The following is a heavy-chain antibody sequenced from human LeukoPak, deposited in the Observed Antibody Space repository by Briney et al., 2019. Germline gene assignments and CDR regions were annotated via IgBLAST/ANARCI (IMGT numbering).Heavy chain of an antibody. J-gene: IGHJ4*02. CDR1: GYTFTMYG. D-gene: IGHD5-24*01. Sequence: ASVKVSCKASGYTFTMYGITWVRQAPGQGLEWMGWISAYNDNTNYAQNLQDRVTMTTDASTSTVYMELRSLGSDDTAVYYCARDGEMATIENYFEYWGQGTLVTVSS. CDR3: ARDGEMATIENYFEY. CDR2: ISAYNDNT. V-gene: IGHV1-18*01.